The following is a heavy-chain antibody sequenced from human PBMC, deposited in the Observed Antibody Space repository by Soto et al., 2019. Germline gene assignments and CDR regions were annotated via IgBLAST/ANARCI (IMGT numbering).Heavy chain of an antibody. J-gene: IGHJ4*02. CDR3: ARDQYCSTARCYSPSLDY. CDR1: GFAFSTYG. D-gene: IGHD2-2*02. V-gene: IGHV3-33*01. CDR2: IWYDGSNK. Sequence: QVQLVESGGGVVQPGRSLRLSCEASGFAFSTYGMHWVRQAPGEGLEWVAVIWYDGSNKYYADSVKGRFTISRDNSEHTLYLQMNSLRAEDTAVYYCARDQYCSTARCYSPSLDYWGQGTLVTVSS.